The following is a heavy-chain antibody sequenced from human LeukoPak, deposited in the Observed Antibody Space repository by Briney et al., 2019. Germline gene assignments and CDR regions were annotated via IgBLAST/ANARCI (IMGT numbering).Heavy chain of an antibody. Sequence: PGGSLRLSCAASGFTSSNYAVSWVRQAPGKGLEWVSAISGSGSTTYYADSVKGRFTISRDNSKNTLYLQMNSLRAEDTAVYYCARGTYYYDSSGQYYFDYWGQGTLVTVSS. D-gene: IGHD3-22*01. CDR3: ARGTYYYDSSGQYYFDY. CDR1: GFTSSNYA. CDR2: ISGSGSTT. V-gene: IGHV3-23*01. J-gene: IGHJ4*02.